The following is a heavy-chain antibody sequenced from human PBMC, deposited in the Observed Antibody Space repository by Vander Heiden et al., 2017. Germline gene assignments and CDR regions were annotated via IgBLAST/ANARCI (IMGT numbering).Heavy chain of an antibody. CDR2: IYWNDDK. D-gene: IGHD5-18*01. V-gene: IGHV2-5*01. Sequence: QITLKESGPTLVKPTQTLTLTCTFSGFSLSTSGVGVGWIRQPPGKALEWLALIYWNDDKRYSPSLKSRLTITKDTSKNQVVLTMTNMDPVDTATYYCAHRPRPNTAEDYWGHGTLVTVSS. CDR3: AHRPRPNTAEDY. CDR1: GFSLSTSGVG. J-gene: IGHJ4*01.